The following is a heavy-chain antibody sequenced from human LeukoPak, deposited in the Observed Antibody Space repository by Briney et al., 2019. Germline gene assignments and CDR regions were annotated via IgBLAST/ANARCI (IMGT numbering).Heavy chain of an antibody. CDR1: GYTFTSYG. CDR2: ISAYNGNT. D-gene: IGHD3-22*01. J-gene: IGHJ4*02. CDR3: ARDADYYDSSGLDY. Sequence: ASVKVSCKASGYTFTSYGISWVRQAPGQGLEGMGWISAYNGNTNYAQKLQGRVTMTTDTSTSTAYMELRSLRSDDTAVYYCARDADYYDSSGLDYWGQGTLVTVSS. V-gene: IGHV1-18*01.